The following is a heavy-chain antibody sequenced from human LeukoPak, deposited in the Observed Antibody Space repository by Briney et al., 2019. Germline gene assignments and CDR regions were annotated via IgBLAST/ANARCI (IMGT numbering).Heavy chain of an antibody. V-gene: IGHV4-59*01. CDR3: ARASRYSSGWYVNY. CDR2: IYYSGST. CDR1: GGSISSYY. J-gene: IGHJ4*02. Sequence: SETLSLTYTVSGGSISSYYWSWIRQPPGKGLEWIGYIYYSGSTNYNPSLKSRVTISVDTSKNQFSLKLSSVTAADTAVYYCARASRYSSGWYVNYWGQGTLVTVSS. D-gene: IGHD6-19*01.